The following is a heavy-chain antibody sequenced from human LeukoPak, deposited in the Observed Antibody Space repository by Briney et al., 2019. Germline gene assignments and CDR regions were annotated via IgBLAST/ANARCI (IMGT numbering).Heavy chain of an antibody. CDR1: GRSFSGYY. V-gene: IGHV4-34*01. CDR2: INHSGST. D-gene: IGHD2-15*01. Sequence: SETLSLTCAVNGRSFSGYYWSLIRQPPGKGLEWIGEINHSGSTNYNPSLKSRVTISVDTSKNQFSLKLSSVTAADTAVYYCARPGRYCSGGSCYVEGGGFDPWGQGTLVTVSS. J-gene: IGHJ5*02. CDR3: ARPGRYCSGGSCYVEGGGFDP.